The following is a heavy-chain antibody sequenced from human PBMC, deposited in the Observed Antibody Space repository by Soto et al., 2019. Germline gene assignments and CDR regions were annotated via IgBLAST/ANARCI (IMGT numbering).Heavy chain of an antibody. Sequence: PGESLKISCKGSGYGFTSYWIGWVRQMPGKGLEWMGIIYPDDSDSRYSPSFQGQVTISVDKSISTAYLQWGSLKASDSAMYYCARRAGSSSSGLYYGLDVWGQGTTVTVSS. D-gene: IGHD6-6*01. CDR2: IYPDDSDS. CDR3: ARRAGSSSSGLYYGLDV. V-gene: IGHV5-51*01. CDR1: GYGFTSYW. J-gene: IGHJ6*02.